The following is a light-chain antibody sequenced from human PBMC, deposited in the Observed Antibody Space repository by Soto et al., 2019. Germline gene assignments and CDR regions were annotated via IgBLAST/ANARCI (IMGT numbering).Light chain of an antibody. J-gene: IGLJ1*01. CDR1: SSDIGGHHF. CDR3: SSYTSSSLYV. Sequence: ALTQPRSVSGSPGQSVSISCTGTSSDIGGHHFVSWYQQQSGKAPKLVIYEVTDRPSGVSDRFSGSKSGNTASLTISGLQPEDEADYYCSSYTSSSLYVFGTGTKVTV. CDR2: EVT. V-gene: IGLV2-14*01.